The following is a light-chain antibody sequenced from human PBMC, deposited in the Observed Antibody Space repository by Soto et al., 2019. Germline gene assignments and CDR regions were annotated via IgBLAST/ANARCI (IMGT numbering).Light chain of an antibody. CDR1: QSISSY. J-gene: IGKJ1*01. CDR3: QQSYSTPPT. V-gene: IGKV1-39*01. Sequence: TRMTQSPSSLSASVGDRVTITCRASQSISSYLNWYQQKPGKAPKLLIYAASSLQSGVPSRFSGSGSGTDFTLTISSLQPEDFATYYCQQSYSTPPTFGQGTKVDI. CDR2: AAS.